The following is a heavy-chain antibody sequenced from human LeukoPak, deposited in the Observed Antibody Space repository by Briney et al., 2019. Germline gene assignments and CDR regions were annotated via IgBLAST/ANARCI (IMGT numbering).Heavy chain of an antibody. CDR3: AAGSIAVAGPPVY. CDR1: GFTFTSSA. CDR2: IVVGSGNT. Sequence: SVKVSCKASGFTFTSSAMQWVRQARGQRLEWIGWIVVGSGNTNYAQKFQERVTITRDMSTSTAYMELSSLRSGDTAVYYCAAGSIAVAGPPVYWGQGTLVTVSS. V-gene: IGHV1-58*02. J-gene: IGHJ4*02. D-gene: IGHD6-19*01.